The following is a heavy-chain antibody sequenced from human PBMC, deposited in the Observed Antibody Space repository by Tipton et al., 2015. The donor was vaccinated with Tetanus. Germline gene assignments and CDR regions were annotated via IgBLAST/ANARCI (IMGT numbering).Heavy chain of an antibody. D-gene: IGHD6-19*01. V-gene: IGHV4-34*01. CDR2: ISPSGNT. J-gene: IGHJ4*02. Sequence: TLSLNCAVYGGSFRNYLWRWIRQPPGKGLEWIGEISPSGNTNYNPSLKSRFTISADTSRNQFSLTLSSVTAAETAVYYCARGSGWADFWGQGTQVTVSS. CDR1: GGSFRNYL. CDR3: ARGSGWADF.